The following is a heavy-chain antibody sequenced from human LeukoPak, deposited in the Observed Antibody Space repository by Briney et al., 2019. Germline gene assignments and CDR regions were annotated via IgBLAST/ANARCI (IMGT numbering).Heavy chain of an antibody. CDR2: IIPIFGTA. V-gene: IGHV1-69*06. Sequence: ASVKVSCKASGGTFSSYAISWVRQAPGQGLEWMGGIIPIFGTANYAQKFQGRVTITADKSTSTAYMELSSLRSEDTAVYYCARGVYDSSGYYSDYYYYMDVWGKGTTVTVSS. J-gene: IGHJ6*03. D-gene: IGHD3-22*01. CDR1: GGTFSSYA. CDR3: ARGVYDSSGYYSDYYYYMDV.